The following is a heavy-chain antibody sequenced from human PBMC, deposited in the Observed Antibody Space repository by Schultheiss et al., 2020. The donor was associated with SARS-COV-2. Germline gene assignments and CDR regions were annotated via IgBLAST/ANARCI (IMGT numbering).Heavy chain of an antibody. CDR3: ARDPPQYGMDV. Sequence: SETLSLTCTVSGGSISSYYWSWIRQPPGKGLEWIGYIYYSGSTNYNPSLKSRVTISVDRSKNQFSLKLSSVTAADTAVYYCARDPPQYGMDVWGQGTTVTVSS. CDR1: GGSISSYY. J-gene: IGHJ6*02. V-gene: IGHV4-59*12. CDR2: IYYSGST.